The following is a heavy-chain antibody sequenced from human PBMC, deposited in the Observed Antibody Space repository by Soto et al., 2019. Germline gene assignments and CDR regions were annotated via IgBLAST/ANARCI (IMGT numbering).Heavy chain of an antibody. CDR2: IIPIFGTA. V-gene: IGHV1-69*13. D-gene: IGHD3-3*01. CDR1: GGTFSSYA. Sequence: SVKVSCKASGGTFSSYAISWVRQAPGQGLEWMGGIIPIFGTANYAQKFQGRVTITADESTSTAYMELSSLRSEDTAVYYCASATYTTPIFGVVISPDYGMDVWGQGTTVTVSS. CDR3: ASATYTTPIFGVVISPDYGMDV. J-gene: IGHJ6*02.